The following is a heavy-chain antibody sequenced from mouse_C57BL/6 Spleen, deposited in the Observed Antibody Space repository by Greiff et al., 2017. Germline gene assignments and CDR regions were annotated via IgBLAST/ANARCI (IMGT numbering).Heavy chain of an antibody. V-gene: IGHV1-80*01. CDR1: GYAFSSYW. D-gene: IGHD2-5*01. CDR3: ASPHYSNYTWFAY. J-gene: IGHJ3*01. CDR2: IYPGDGDT. Sequence: VQLQESGAELVKPGASVKISCKASGYAFSSYWMNWVKQRPGKGLEWIGQIYPGDGDTNYNGKFKGKATLTADKSSSTAYMQLSSLTSEDSAVYFCASPHYSNYTWFAYWGQGTLVTVSA.